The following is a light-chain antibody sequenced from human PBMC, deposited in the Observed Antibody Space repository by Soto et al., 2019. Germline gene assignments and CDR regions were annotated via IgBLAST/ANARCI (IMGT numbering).Light chain of an antibody. CDR3: QYDSS. CDR1: QSVSIL. Sequence: IQMTQSPSTLSPSLGHRVTNTCPASQSVSILRAWCQLKPGTAPRLFIYDADSWKTGGPSRFSASGSGKNFTLTISRLQPDDFATYYCQYDSSFGQGTKVDIK. V-gene: IGKV1-5*01. J-gene: IGKJ2*01. CDR2: DAD.